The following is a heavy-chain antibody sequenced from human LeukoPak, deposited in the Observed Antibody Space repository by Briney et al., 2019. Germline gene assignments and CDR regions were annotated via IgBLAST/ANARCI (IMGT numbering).Heavy chain of an antibody. CDR2: INHSGST. CDR3: ARGRGARIDY. D-gene: IGHD4/OR15-4a*01. CDR1: GGSFSGYY. Sequence: SETLSLTCAVYGGSFSGYYWSWIRQPPGKGLEWIGEINHSGSTNYNPSLKSRVTISVDTSKNQFSLKLSSVTAADTAVYYCARGRGARIDYWGRGTLVTVSS. V-gene: IGHV4-34*01. J-gene: IGHJ4*02.